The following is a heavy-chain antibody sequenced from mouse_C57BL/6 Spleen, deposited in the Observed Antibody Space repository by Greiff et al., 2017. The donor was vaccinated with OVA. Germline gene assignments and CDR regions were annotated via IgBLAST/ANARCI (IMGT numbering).Heavy chain of an antibody. CDR1: GYAFTNYL. D-gene: IGHD2-13*01. V-gene: IGHV1-54*01. J-gene: IGHJ3*01. Sequence: QVQLQQSGAELVRPGTSVKVSCKASGYAFTNYLIEWVKQRPGQGLEWIGVINPGSGGTNYNEKFKGKATLTADKSSSTAYMQLSSLTSEDSAVYFCARDYCDYESWFAYWGQGTLVTVSA. CDR2: INPGSGGT. CDR3: ARDYCDYESWFAY.